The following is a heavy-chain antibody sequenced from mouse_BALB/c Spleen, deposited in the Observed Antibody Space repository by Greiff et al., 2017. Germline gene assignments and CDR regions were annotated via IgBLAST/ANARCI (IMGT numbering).Heavy chain of an antibody. CDR2: IYPGDGDT. CDR1: GYAFSSYW. Sequence: QVQLKESGAELVRPGSSVKISCKASGYAFSSYWMNWVKQRPGQGLEWIGQIYPGDGDTNYNGKFKGKATLTADESSSTAYMQLSSLTSEDSAVYFCARKRGWNYAMDYWGQGTSVTVSS. D-gene: IGHD2-3*01. J-gene: IGHJ4*01. CDR3: ARKRGWNYAMDY. V-gene: IGHV1-80*01.